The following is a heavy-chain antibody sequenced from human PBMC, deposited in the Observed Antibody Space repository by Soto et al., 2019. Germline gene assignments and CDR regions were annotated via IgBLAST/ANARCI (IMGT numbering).Heavy chain of an antibody. CDR1: GYTFTGYY. CDR3: ARDLGYSSSKYYYYGMDV. CDR2: INPNSGGT. J-gene: IGHJ6*02. D-gene: IGHD6-13*01. V-gene: IGHV1-2*04. Sequence: GASVKGSCKASGYTFTGYYMHWVRQAPGQGLEWMGWINPNSGGTNYAQKFQGWVTMTRDTSISTAYMELSRLRSDDTAVYYCARDLGYSSSKYYYYGMDVWGQGTTVTVSS.